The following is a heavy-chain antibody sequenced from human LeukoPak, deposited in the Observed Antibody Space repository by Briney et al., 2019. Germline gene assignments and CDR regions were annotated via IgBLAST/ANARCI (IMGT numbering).Heavy chain of an antibody. D-gene: IGHD6-19*01. CDR3: ARHGWYYFDY. CDR1: GGSISSSSHY. Sequence: SETLSLTCTVSGGSISSSSHYWSWIRQPPGKGLEWIASINYSGSTYYNPSLKSRVTISVDTSKNQFSLKLSSVTAADTAVYYCARHGWYYFDYWGQGTLVTVSS. V-gene: IGHV4-39*01. J-gene: IGHJ4*02. CDR2: INYSGST.